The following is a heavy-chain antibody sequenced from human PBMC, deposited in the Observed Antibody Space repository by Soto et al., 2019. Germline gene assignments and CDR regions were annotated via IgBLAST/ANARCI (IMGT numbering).Heavy chain of an antibody. D-gene: IGHD5-18*01. V-gene: IGHV4-31*03. CDR1: GGSISSGGYY. Sequence: PSETLSLTCTVSGGSISSGGYYWSWIRQHPGKGLEWIGYIYYSGSTYYNPSLKSRVTISVDTSKNQFSLELSSVTAADTAVYYCARSTSYGPNYYYGMDVWGQGTTVTVSS. J-gene: IGHJ6*02. CDR3: ARSTSYGPNYYYGMDV. CDR2: IYYSGST.